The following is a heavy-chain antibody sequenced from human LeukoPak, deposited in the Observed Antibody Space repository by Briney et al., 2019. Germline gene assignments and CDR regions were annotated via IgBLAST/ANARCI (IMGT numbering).Heavy chain of an antibody. J-gene: IGHJ6*03. CDR2: IKQDGSEK. CDR3: ARRRYYDILTGYYIPQDYMDV. CDR1: GFTFSSYL. V-gene: IGHV3-7*01. D-gene: IGHD3-9*01. Sequence: GGSLRLSCAASGFTFSSYLMSWVRQAPGKGLEWVANIKQDGSEKYYVDSVKGRFTISRDNAKNSLYLQMNSLRAEDTAVYYCARRRYYDILTGYYIPQDYMDVWGKGTTVTVSS.